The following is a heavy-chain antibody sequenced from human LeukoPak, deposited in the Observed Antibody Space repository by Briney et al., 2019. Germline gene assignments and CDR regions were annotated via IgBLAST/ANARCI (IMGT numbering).Heavy chain of an antibody. Sequence: PGGSLRLSCAASGFTFDDYAMHWVRQAPGKGLEWVSGISWNSGSIGYADSVKGRFTISRDNSKNTLYLRMNSLRAEDTAVYYCAKDLYYYDSSGYQATFDYWGQGTLVTVSS. D-gene: IGHD3-22*01. CDR1: GFTFDDYA. CDR3: AKDLYYYDSSGYQATFDY. V-gene: IGHV3-9*01. J-gene: IGHJ4*02. CDR2: ISWNSGSI.